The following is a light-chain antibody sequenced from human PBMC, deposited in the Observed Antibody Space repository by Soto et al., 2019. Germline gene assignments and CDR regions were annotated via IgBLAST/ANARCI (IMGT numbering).Light chain of an antibody. CDR3: SSYTLTDTYV. Sequence: QSVLTQPASVSGSPGQSITISCTGTSSDVGGYNYVSWSQQHPGKAPKLIIYEVNIRPSGVSNRFSGSKSGNTASLTISGLQAEDEADYYCSSYTLTDTYVFGSGTKVTVL. J-gene: IGLJ1*01. V-gene: IGLV2-14*01. CDR1: SSDVGGYNY. CDR2: EVN.